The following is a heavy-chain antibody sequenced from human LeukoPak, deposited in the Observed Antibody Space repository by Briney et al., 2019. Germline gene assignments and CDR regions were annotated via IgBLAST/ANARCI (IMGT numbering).Heavy chain of an antibody. J-gene: IGHJ3*02. CDR3: ARNYYDSGGYYYDDAFDI. CDR2: INSDGSST. CDR1: GFTFSSYW. D-gene: IGHD3-22*01. Sequence: GGSLRLSCAASGFTFSSYWMHWVRQAPGKGLVWVSRINSDGSSTSYADSVKGRFTISRDNAKNTLYLQMNSLRAEDTAVYYCARNYYDSGGYYYDDAFDIWGQGTMVTVSS. V-gene: IGHV3-74*01.